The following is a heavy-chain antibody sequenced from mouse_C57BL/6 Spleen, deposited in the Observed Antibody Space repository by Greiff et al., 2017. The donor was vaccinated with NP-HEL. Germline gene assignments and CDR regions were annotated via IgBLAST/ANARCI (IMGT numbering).Heavy chain of an antibody. Sequence: EVQGVESGGGLVQPGGSLTLSCAASGFTFSDYYMYWVRQTPEKRLEWVAYISNGGGSTYYPDTVKGRFTISRDNAKNTLYLQMSRLKSEDTAMYYCARSYYSNYYFDYWGQGTTLTVSS. CDR1: GFTFSDYY. V-gene: IGHV5-12*01. CDR2: ISNGGGST. D-gene: IGHD2-5*01. CDR3: ARSYYSNYYFDY. J-gene: IGHJ2*01.